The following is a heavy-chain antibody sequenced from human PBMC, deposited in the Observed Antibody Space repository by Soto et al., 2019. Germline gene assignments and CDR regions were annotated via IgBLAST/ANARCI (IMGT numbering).Heavy chain of an antibody. V-gene: IGHV1-69*02. CDR2: IIPILGIA. CDR3: ARSSAYYYDSGGPGLYDY. D-gene: IGHD3-22*01. J-gene: IGHJ4*02. CDR1: GGRFSSYT. Sequence: SVKVSCKASGGRFSSYTISWVRQAPGQGLEWMGRIIPILGIANYAQKFQGRVTITADKSTSTAYMELSSLRSEDTAVYYCARSSAYYYDSGGPGLYDYWGQGTLVTVSS.